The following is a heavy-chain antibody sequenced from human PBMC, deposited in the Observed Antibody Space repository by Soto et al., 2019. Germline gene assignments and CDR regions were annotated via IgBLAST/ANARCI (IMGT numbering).Heavy chain of an antibody. J-gene: IGHJ6*02. D-gene: IGHD6-13*01. CDR2: IIPILGIA. CDR3: ASRGEEGSSNDGYYYYYGMDV. Sequence: QVQLVQSGAEVKKPGSSVKVSCKASGGTFSSYTISWVRQAPGQGLEWMGRIIPILGIANYAQKFQGRVTITADKATSTAYMELSSLRSEDTAVYYCASRGEEGSSNDGYYYYYGMDVWGQGTTVTVSS. CDR1: GGTFSSYT. V-gene: IGHV1-69*02.